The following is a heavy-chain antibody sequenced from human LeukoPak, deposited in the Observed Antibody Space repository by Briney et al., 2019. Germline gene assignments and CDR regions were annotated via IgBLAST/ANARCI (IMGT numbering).Heavy chain of an antibody. CDR3: ARSASVSYSSWFDP. CDR2: ISYSGST. D-gene: IGHD1-26*01. V-gene: IGHV4-59*01. Sequence: PSGTLSLTCTVSGGSISNYYWTWMRQPPGKGLEWIGYISYSGSTNYNPSLKSRVTISVDTSKNQFSLKVSPVTAADTAVYHCARSASVSYSSWFDPWGQGTLVTVSS. J-gene: IGHJ5*02. CDR1: GGSISNYY.